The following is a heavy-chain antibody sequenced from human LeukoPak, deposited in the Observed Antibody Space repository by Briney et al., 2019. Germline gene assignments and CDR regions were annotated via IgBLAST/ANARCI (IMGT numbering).Heavy chain of an antibody. Sequence: SETLSLTCAVYGGSFSGHSWSWIRQPPGKGLEWIGEINHSGSTDFNPSLRSRVIISVDTSKNQFSLKLSSVTAADTAVYYCAREYSSSWRYTDVWGMGTTVTVSS. J-gene: IGHJ6*03. CDR2: INHSGST. D-gene: IGHD6-6*01. CDR3: AREYSSSWRYTDV. V-gene: IGHV4-34*01. CDR1: GGSFSGHS.